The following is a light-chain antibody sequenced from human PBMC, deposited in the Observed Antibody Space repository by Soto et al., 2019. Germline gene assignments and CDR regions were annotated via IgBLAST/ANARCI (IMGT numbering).Light chain of an antibody. J-gene: IGKJ5*01. CDR2: VAS. Sequence: EIVLTQSPGTLSLSPWERATLSCSASRSVTSDYLAWYQQKPGQAPRLLIYVASYRATGIPARFSGSGSGTEYTLTISNLQAEDFAVDYCQQFNNWPHTFGQGTRLEI. CDR3: QQFNNWPHT. CDR1: RSVTSD. V-gene: IGKV3-15*01.